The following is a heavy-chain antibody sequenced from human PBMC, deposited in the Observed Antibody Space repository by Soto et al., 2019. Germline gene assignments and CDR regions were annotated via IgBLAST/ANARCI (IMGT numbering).Heavy chain of an antibody. V-gene: IGHV3-30-3*01. D-gene: IGHD2-2*01. CDR2: ISHDGINK. CDR1: GFTFSSYA. CDR3: GRCTSTSCHLGSGY. J-gene: IGHJ4*02. Sequence: GGSLRLSCAASGFTFSSYAMNWVRQAPGKGLEWVALISHDGINKYYADSVRGRFTISRDSSTNTLYLQMNSLRAADTAVYYCGRCTSTSCHLGSGYWGQGTLVTVSS.